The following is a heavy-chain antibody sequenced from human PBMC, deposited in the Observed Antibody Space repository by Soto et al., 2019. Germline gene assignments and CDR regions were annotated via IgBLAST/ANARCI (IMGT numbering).Heavy chain of an antibody. CDR3: ASGNCSGDTCFFGGTH. V-gene: IGHV3-74*01. Sequence: EVQLAESGGVLVQPGGSLRLSCVASGFTFSDHWMHWVRQAPGKGLAWVSRINSGGSRTNYADSVKGRFTISRDNAKNTLYLEMNSLSVEDTAVYYCASGNCSGDTCFFGGTHWGRGTLVTVSS. D-gene: IGHD2-21*02. CDR1: GFTFSDHW. CDR2: INSGGSRT. J-gene: IGHJ4*02.